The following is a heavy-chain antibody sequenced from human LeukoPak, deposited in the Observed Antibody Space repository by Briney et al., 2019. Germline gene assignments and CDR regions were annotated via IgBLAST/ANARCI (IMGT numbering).Heavy chain of an antibody. J-gene: IGHJ5*02. CDR1: GGSISSGGYY. CDR2: IYHSGST. V-gene: IGHV4-30-2*01. CDR3: ARVRVVPAANWFDP. Sequence: SQTLSLTCTVSGGSISSGGYYWSWIRQPPGKSLEWIGYIYHSGSTYYNPSLKSRVTISVDRSKNQFSLKLSSVTAADTAVYYCARVRVVPAANWFDPWGQGTLVTVSS. D-gene: IGHD2-2*01.